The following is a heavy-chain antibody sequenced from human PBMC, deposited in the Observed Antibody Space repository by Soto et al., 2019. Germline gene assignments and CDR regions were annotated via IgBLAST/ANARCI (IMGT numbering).Heavy chain of an antibody. CDR2: IHYDGSS. J-gene: IGHJ5*02. CDR1: GGSISSDDYY. CDR3: ARFGSRDGYDYNIGGNNRFDP. V-gene: IGHV4-30-4*01. Sequence: SETLSLTCTVSGGSISSDDYYWSWIRQPPGKGLEWVGHIHYDGSSYYKPSLKGRVMISLDTSENQFSLQLTSVTASDTAVYYCARFGSRDGYDYNIGGNNRFDPWGQGTLVTVSS. D-gene: IGHD5-12*01.